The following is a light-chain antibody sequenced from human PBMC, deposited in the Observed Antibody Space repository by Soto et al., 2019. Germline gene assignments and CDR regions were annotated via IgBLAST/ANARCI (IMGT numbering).Light chain of an antibody. CDR3: NSMTSSRRSRFV. V-gene: IGLV2-14*01. CDR2: DVN. Sequence: QSALTQPASVSGSPGQSITISCTGTSSDIGGYEYVSWYQQYPGKAPKLMIYDVNNRPSGVSTRFSGSKSGNTASLTISGLQAEDEGDYYCNSMTSSRRSRFVFGTGTKLTVL. J-gene: IGLJ1*01. CDR1: SSDIGGYEY.